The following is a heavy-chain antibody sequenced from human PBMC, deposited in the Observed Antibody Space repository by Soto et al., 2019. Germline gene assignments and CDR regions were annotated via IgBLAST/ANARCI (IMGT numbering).Heavy chain of an antibody. CDR3: AKQQGPGTPYYYAMDV. D-gene: IGHD1-1*01. Sequence: GGSLRLSCAASGLTFSSCSMTWVRQAPGKGLEWVSTLSGSGGSTYYAASVKGRFTISRDNSKDTLYLEMNSLRGEDTAVYFCAKQQGPGTPYYYAMDVWGQGTAVTVSS. CDR1: GLTFSSCS. V-gene: IGHV3-23*01. CDR2: LSGSGGST. J-gene: IGHJ6*02.